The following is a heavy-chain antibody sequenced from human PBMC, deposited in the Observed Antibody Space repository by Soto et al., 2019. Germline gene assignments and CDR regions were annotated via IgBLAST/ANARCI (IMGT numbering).Heavy chain of an antibody. CDR1: GYTFTNYA. J-gene: IGHJ4*02. CDR3: ARLYGSGTHGDY. V-gene: IGHV1-3*01. CDR2: INAGNGDT. Sequence: GASVKVSCKASGYTFTNYAMHWVRQAPGQRLEWMGWINAGNGDTKYSQNFQGRVTITRDTSASTAYMELSSLKASDTAMYYCARLYGSGTHGDYWGQGTLVTVSS. D-gene: IGHD3-10*01.